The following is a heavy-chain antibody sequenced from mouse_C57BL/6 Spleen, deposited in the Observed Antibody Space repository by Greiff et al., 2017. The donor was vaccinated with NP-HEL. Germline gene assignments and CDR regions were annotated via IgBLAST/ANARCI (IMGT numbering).Heavy chain of an antibody. CDR3: AREGFTTVVATPSYWYFDV. CDR2: INPNNGGT. D-gene: IGHD1-1*01. J-gene: IGHJ1*03. CDR1: GYTFTDYY. Sequence: VQLQQSGPELVKPGASVKISCKASGYTFTDYYMNWVKQSHGKSLEWIGDINPNNGGTSYNQKFKGKATLTVDKSSSTAYMELRSLTSEDSAVYYCAREGFTTVVATPSYWYFDVWGTGTTVTVSS. V-gene: IGHV1-26*01.